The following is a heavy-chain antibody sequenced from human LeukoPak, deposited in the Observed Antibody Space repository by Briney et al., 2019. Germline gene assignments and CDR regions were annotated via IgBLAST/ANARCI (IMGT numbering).Heavy chain of an antibody. Sequence: GGSLRLSCTASGFNFKNAWMDWVRQPPGKGLDWVGRIISKIDGGATHCAAPVKGRFTISRDDSGNTLYLQMNGLEAEDTGMYYCITDDRASGNSRTHAWGQGTLVTVSS. CDR2: IISKIDGGAT. D-gene: IGHD3-10*01. J-gene: IGHJ5*02. CDR1: GFNFKNAW. CDR3: ITDDRASGNSRTHA. V-gene: IGHV3-15*01.